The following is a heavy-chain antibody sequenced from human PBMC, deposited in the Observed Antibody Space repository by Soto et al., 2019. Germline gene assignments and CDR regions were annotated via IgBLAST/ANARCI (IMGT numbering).Heavy chain of an antibody. V-gene: IGHV4-39*01. Sequence: QLQLQESGPGLVKPSETLSLTCTVSGGSISSSSYYWGWIRQPPGKGLEWIGSIYYSGSTYYNPSLKSRVTISVDTSKNQFSLKLSSVTAADTAVYYCARCYPAEAGKVNWGQGTLVTVSS. CDR3: ARCYPAEAGKVN. J-gene: IGHJ4*02. CDR2: IYYSGST. D-gene: IGHD6-19*01. CDR1: GGSISSSSYY.